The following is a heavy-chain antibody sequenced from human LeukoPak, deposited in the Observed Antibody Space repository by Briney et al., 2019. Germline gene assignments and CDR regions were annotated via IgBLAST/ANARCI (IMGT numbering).Heavy chain of an antibody. CDR3: ARDGGYYDSSGYSSPDAFDI. Sequence: SVKVSCKASEGTFSSYAISWVRQAPGQGLEWMGGIIPIFGTANYAQKFQGRVTITADESTSTAYMELSSLRSEDTAVYYCARDGGYYDSSGYSSPDAFDIWGQGTMVTVSS. CDR2: IIPIFGTA. D-gene: IGHD3-22*01. J-gene: IGHJ3*02. V-gene: IGHV1-69*13. CDR1: EGTFSSYA.